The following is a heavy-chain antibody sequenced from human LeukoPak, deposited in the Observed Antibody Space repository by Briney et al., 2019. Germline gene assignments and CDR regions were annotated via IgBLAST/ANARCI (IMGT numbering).Heavy chain of an antibody. J-gene: IGHJ6*02. D-gene: IGHD3-22*01. V-gene: IGHV3-30*18. Sequence: PGGSRRFSCAASGFTFGSFGMHGVRQAPGKGLEWVAVISYDGSNKYYADSVKGRFTISRDNSKNTLYLQMNSLRAEDTAVYYCAKDYDRTRYYYYYGMDVWGQGTTVTVSS. CDR1: GFTFGSFG. CDR3: AKDYDRTRYYYYYGMDV. CDR2: ISYDGSNK.